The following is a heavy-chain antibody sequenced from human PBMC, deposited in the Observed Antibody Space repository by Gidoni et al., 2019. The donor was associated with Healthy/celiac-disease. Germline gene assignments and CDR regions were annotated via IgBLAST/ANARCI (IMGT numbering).Heavy chain of an antibody. CDR2: IDYSGST. J-gene: IGHJ4*02. CDR3: ARIDYGDYFDY. V-gene: IGHV4-39*01. D-gene: IGHD4-17*01. Sequence: QLQLQESGPGLVKPSETLSLTCTVSGGSISSSSYYWGWIRQPPGKGLEWIGSIDYSGSTYYNPSLKSRVTISVDTSKNQFSLKLSSVTAADTAVYYCARIDYGDYFDYWGQGTLVTVSS. CDR1: GGSISSSSYY.